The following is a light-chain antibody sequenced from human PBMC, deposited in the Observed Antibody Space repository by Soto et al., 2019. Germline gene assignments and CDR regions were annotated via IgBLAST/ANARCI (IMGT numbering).Light chain of an antibody. Sequence: QSALTQPASVSGSPGQSITTSCTGTSSDIGDYNNVSWYQQYPGKVPKLVINVVSHRPSGVSNRFPGSKSGNTASLTISGLQAEDEADYYCSSSPTTTALVVFGGGTQLTVL. V-gene: IGLV2-14*01. J-gene: IGLJ3*02. CDR1: SSDIGDYNN. CDR3: SSSPTTTALVV. CDR2: VVS.